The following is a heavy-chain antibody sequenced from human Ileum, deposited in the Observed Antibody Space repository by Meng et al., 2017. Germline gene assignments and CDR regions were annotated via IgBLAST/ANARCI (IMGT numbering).Heavy chain of an antibody. J-gene: IGHJ4*02. CDR3: ARDPSGGKFHYFDS. CDR1: GATFTSFV. CDR2: IHAGNGNR. D-gene: IGHD2-15*01. V-gene: IGHV1-3*01. Sequence: QVQRVQAGPEGKRPGAAGKVAWKASGATFTSFVSPWVRQAPGQRLEWMGWIHAGNGNRKYSQKFQGRVTFTTDTSATTAYLDLSSLRSEDTAVYYCARDPSGGKFHYFDSWGQGTLVPSPQ.